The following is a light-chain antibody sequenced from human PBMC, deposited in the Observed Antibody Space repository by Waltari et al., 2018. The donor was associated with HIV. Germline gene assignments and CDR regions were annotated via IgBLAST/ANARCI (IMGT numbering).Light chain of an antibody. CDR1: RSNIGSNP. V-gene: IGLV1-44*01. CDR2: DNN. CDR3: AAWDDSLDGL. J-gene: IGLJ2*01. Sequence: QSVLTQPPSASGTPGQRVTISCSGRRSNIGSNPVSWYQQLPGRDPKLLISDNNQRPAGVPDRFSGSKSGTSASLAISGLQSEDECDYYCAAWDDSLDGLFGGGTKLTV.